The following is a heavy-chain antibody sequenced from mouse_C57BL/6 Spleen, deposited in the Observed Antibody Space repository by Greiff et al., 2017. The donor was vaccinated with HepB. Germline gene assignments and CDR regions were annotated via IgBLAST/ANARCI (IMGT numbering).Heavy chain of an antibody. D-gene: IGHD3-2*02. CDR2: IWGVGST. J-gene: IGHJ4*01. CDR1: GFSLTSYG. Sequence: VKLVESGPGLVAPSQSLSITCTVSGFSLTSYGVSWVRQPPGKGLEWLGVIWGVGSTNYHSALISRLSISKDNSKSQVFLKLNSLQTDDTATYYCAKQRDSSGYYAMDYWGQGTSVTVSS. CDR3: AKQRDSSGYYAMDY. V-gene: IGHV2-3*01.